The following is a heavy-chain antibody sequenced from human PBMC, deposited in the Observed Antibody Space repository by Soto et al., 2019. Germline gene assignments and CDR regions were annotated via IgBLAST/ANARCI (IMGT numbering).Heavy chain of an antibody. J-gene: IGHJ4*02. V-gene: IGHV6-1*01. D-gene: IGHD3-10*01. CDR3: ARAFYYGSGNWFFDY. CDR2: TYYRSKWYN. Sequence: SQTLSLTCVISGDSVSSNSAAWNWIRQSKSRGLEWLGRTYYRSKWYNDYTVSVKSRITINPDTSKNQFSLQLNSVTPEDTAVYYCARAFYYGSGNWFFDYWGQGTQVTVS. CDR1: GDSVSSNSAA.